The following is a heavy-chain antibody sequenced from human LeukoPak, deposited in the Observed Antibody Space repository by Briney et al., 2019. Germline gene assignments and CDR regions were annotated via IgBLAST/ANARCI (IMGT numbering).Heavy chain of an antibody. CDR2: ISSSSSTI. CDR3: ARDLSATYYFDF. J-gene: IGHJ4*02. V-gene: IGHV3-48*02. Sequence: GGSLRLSCAASGFTFNLYSMNWVRQAPGKGLEWVSYISSSSSTIYYADSVKGRFTISGDNAKNSLYLQMNSLRDEDTAVYYCARDLSATYYFDFWGQGTPVTVSS. CDR1: GFTFNLYS. D-gene: IGHD6-25*01.